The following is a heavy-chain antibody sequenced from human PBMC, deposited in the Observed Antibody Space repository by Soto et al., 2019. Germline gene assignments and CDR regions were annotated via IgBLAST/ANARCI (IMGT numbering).Heavy chain of an antibody. V-gene: IGHV4-31*03. CDR2: IYDSGST. Sequence: QVQLQESGPGLVKPSQTLSLTCTVSGGSITSGGYYWSWTRQHPGKGLEWLGYIYDSGSTFYNPSLKSRITLSVDTSKNQFSLKLSSVTVADTAVYFCARKQAGYFYGIDYWGQGTLVTVSS. J-gene: IGHJ4*02. CDR3: ARKQAGYFYGIDY. CDR1: GGSITSGGYY. D-gene: IGHD3-10*01.